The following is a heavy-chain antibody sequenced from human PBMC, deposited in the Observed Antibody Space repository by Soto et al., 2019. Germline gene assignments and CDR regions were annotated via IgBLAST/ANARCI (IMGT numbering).Heavy chain of an antibody. Sequence: QVQLVQSGSEVKKPGASVKVSCKASGYTFTGYFIHWVRQAPGQGLEWMGCINPNTGGTNYAQRFQGWVTMTRDTSINTAYMELSRLKSDDTAVYYCTRAPWDGSGTSNWFDPWGQGTLVSVSS. J-gene: IGHJ5*02. D-gene: IGHD3-10*01. V-gene: IGHV1-2*04. CDR1: GYTFTGYF. CDR3: TRAPWDGSGTSNWFDP. CDR2: INPNTGGT.